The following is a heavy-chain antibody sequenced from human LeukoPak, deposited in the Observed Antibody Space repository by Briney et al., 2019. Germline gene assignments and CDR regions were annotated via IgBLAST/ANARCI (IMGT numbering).Heavy chain of an antibody. CDR2: MNLNSGNT. J-gene: IGHJ6*02. V-gene: IGHV1-8*01. CDR1: GYTFTSYD. CDR3: ARVGNTLYYYYYGMDV. Sequence: ASVKVSCKASGYTFTSYDINWVRQATGQGLEWMGWMNLNSGNTGYAQKFQGRVTMTRNTSISTAYMELSSLRSEDTAVYYCARVGNTLYYYYYGMDVWGQGTTVTVSS. D-gene: IGHD4-23*01.